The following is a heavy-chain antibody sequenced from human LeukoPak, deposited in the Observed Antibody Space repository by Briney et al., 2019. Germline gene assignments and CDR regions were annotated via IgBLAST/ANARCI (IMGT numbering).Heavy chain of an antibody. CDR3: ARDADYSNYFFVY. Sequence: GASVKLSCKASGGTFSSYAISWVRQAPGQGLEWMGGIIPIFGTANYAQKFQGRVTITADESTSTAYMELSSLRSEDTAVYCCARDADYSNYFFVYWGQGTLVTVSS. J-gene: IGHJ4*02. V-gene: IGHV1-69*13. CDR1: GGTFSSYA. D-gene: IGHD4-11*01. CDR2: IIPIFGTA.